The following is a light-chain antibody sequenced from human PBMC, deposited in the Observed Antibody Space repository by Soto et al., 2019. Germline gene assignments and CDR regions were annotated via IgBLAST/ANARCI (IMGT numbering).Light chain of an antibody. CDR1: SSNIGAGYD. CDR2: GNF. V-gene: IGLV1-40*01. J-gene: IGLJ2*01. CDR3: QSYDTSLSDVV. Sequence: QSVLTQPPSVSGAPGQRVTISCTGSSSNIGAGYDVHWYQQVPGGAHRLLIHGNFNRPSGVPDRFSGSKSGTSASLDITGLQAEDEADYYFQSYDTSLSDVVFGVGTKLTVL.